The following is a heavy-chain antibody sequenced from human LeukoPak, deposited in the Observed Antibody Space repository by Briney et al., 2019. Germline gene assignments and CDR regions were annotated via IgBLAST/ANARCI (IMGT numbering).Heavy chain of an antibody. V-gene: IGHV1-8*03. Sequence: ASVKVSCKASGYTFTSYDINWMRQATGQEPEWMGWINPNTGNTGYAQKFQGRVTITRDTSISTAYMELSSLRSEDTAVYCCAREDCSSTSCYPHDAFDIWGQGTMVTVSS. CDR3: AREDCSSTSCYPHDAFDI. J-gene: IGHJ3*02. D-gene: IGHD2-2*01. CDR2: INPNTGNT. CDR1: GYTFTSYD.